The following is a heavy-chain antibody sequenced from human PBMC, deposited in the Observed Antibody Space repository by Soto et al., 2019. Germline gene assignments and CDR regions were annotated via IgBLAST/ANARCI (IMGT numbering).Heavy chain of an antibody. CDR1: GFTFSSYA. CDR3: ARPLIVGDTWGDFDI. CDR2: ISYDGSNK. V-gene: IGHV3-30-3*01. D-gene: IGHD1-26*01. J-gene: IGHJ3*02. Sequence: SLRLSYAASGFTFSSYAMHWVRQAPGKGLEWVAVISYDGSNKYYADSVKGRFTISRDNSKNTLYLQMNSLRAEDTAVYYCARPLIVGDTWGDFDIWGQGTMVTVSS.